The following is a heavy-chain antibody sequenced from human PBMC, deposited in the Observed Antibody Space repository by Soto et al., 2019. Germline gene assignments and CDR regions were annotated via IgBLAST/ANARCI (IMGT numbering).Heavy chain of an antibody. CDR3: AKDMYRGMLSIYFDY. J-gene: IGHJ4*02. V-gene: IGHV3-9*01. D-gene: IGHD2-8*01. CDR1: GFTFDDYA. CDR2: ISWNSGSI. Sequence: PGGSLRLSCAASGFTFDDYAMHWVRQAPGKGLEWVSGISWNSGSIGYADSVKGRFTISRDNAKNSLYLQMNSLRAEDTALYYCAKDMYRGMLSIYFDYWGQGTLVTVSS.